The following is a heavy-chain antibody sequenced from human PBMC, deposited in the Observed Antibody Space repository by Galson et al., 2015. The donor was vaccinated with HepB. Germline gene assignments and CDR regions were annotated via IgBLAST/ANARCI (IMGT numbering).Heavy chain of an antibody. J-gene: IGHJ4*02. V-gene: IGHV3-21*01. CDR3: ARDVRGRLRPSVEFDS. Sequence: SLRLSCAASGFTFNKYSLNWVRQSPGKGLEWVASISSSSSNISYADSVKGRITVSRDNAKNSLYLQIHNLTAEDTAIYYCARDVRGRLRPSVEFDSWGQGTLVTVSS. CDR1: GFTFNKYS. D-gene: IGHD3-10*02. CDR2: ISSSSSNI.